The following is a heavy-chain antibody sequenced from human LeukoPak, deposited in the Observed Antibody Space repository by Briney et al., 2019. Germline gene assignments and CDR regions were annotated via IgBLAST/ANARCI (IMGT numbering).Heavy chain of an antibody. D-gene: IGHD3-22*01. CDR2: ISAYNGNT. CDR3: ATSYYYDSSGYPSYFDY. Sequence: ASVKVSCKASVYTXTSYGITGVRQAPGDGLEWMGGISAYNGNTNYAQKLQGRVTMTTDTSTNTAYMELRSLRSDDTAVYYCATSYYYDSSGYPSYFDYWGQGTLVTVSS. J-gene: IGHJ4*02. CDR1: VYTXTSYG. V-gene: IGHV1-18*01.